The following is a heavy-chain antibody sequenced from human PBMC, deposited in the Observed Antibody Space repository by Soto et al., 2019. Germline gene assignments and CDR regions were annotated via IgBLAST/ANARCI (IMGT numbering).Heavy chain of an antibody. CDR3: AKDRYSGTYPTDFDY. J-gene: IGHJ4*02. Sequence: PGGSLRLSCAVSGFTFSSYGIHWVRRAPGKGLEWVALISYDGDNEKYTESVKDRFTISRDDSHNVAYLQMSSLRTEDTAMYYCAKDRYSGTYPTDFDYWGQGSLVTVSS. V-gene: IGHV3-30*18. CDR2: ISYDGDNE. CDR1: GFTFSSYG. D-gene: IGHD1-26*01.